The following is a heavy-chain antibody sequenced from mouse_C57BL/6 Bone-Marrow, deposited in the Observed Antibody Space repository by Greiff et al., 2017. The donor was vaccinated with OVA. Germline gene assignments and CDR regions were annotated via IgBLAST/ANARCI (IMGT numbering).Heavy chain of an antibody. CDR3: ARNEGCAY. CDR1: GFTFSDYY. Sequence: EVQLVESGGGLVQPGGSLKLSCAASGFTFSDYYMYWVRQTPEKRLEWVAYISNGGGSTYYPDTVKGRFTISRDNAKNTLYLQMSRLKSEDTAMYYCARNEGCAYWGQGTLVTVSA. J-gene: IGHJ3*01. CDR2: ISNGGGST. V-gene: IGHV5-12*01.